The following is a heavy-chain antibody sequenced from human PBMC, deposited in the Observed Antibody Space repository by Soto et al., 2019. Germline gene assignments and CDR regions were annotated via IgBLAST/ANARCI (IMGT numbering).Heavy chain of an antibody. V-gene: IGHV4-39*01. J-gene: IGHJ6*02. CDR1: GGSISSSSYY. CDR3: ARLPSSWYFSYYYGMDV. D-gene: IGHD6-13*01. Sequence: LSLTCTVSGGSISSSSYYWGWIRQPPGKGLEWIGSIYYSGSTYYNPSLKSRVTISADTSKNQFSLKLSSVTAADTAVYYCARLPSSWYFSYYYGMDVWGQGTTVTVSS. CDR2: IYYSGST.